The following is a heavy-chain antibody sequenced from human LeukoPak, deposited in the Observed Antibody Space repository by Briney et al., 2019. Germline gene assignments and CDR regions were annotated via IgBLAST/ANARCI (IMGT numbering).Heavy chain of an antibody. D-gene: IGHD3-3*01. V-gene: IGHV3-7*01. J-gene: IGHJ4*02. CDR2: IKQDGSEK. CDR1: GFTFSSYW. CDR3: ARDRPYYDFWSGYSDY. Sequence: GGSLRLSCAASGFTFSSYWMSWVRQAPGKGLGWVANIKQDGSEKYYVDSVKGRFTISRDNAKNSLYLQMNSLRAEDTAVYYCARDRPYYDFWSGYSDYWGQGTLVTVSS.